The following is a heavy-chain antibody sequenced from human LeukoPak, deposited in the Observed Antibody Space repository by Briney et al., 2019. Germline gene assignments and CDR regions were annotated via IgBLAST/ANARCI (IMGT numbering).Heavy chain of an antibody. CDR1: DGSISSYY. CDR3: ARSRMTTVMTLDY. D-gene: IGHD4-11*01. J-gene: IGHJ4*02. V-gene: IGHV4-59*01. Sequence: SETLSLTCTVSDGSISSYYWSWIRQPPGKGLEWIGYIYYSGSSNYNPSLTSRVTISVDTSKNQFSLRLSSVTAADTAVYCARSRMTTVMTLDYWGQGTLVTVSS. CDR2: IYYSGSS.